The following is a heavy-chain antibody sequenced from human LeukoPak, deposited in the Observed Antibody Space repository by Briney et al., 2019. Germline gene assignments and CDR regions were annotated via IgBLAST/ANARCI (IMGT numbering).Heavy chain of an antibody. Sequence: PSETLSLTCTVSGGSINSYYWSWIRQPPGKGLEWIGYIYYSGNTNYNPSLKSRVTISVDTSKNQFSLKLSSVTAADTAVYYCARGLTTGLNWFDPWGQGTLVTVSS. D-gene: IGHD1-14*01. CDR3: ARGLTTGLNWFDP. J-gene: IGHJ5*02. V-gene: IGHV4-59*01. CDR1: GGSINSYY. CDR2: IYYSGNT.